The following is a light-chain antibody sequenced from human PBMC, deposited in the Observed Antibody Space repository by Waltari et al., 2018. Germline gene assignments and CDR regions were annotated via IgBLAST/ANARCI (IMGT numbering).Light chain of an antibody. CDR2: DVN. J-gene: IGLJ3*02. V-gene: IGLV2-14*03. CDR1: SSDFGGYHY. Sequence: HFALAQPASVSGSPGQSITISCPGTSSDFGGYHYVSWYQQHPGKAPRLMIYDVNNRPAGVSNRFSGSKSGKTASLTISGLQAEDEADYYCSSFTRTNSWVFGGGTKLTVL. CDR3: SSFTRTNSWV.